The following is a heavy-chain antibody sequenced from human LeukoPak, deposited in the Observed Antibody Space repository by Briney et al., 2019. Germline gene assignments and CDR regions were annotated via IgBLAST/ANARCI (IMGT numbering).Heavy chain of an antibody. J-gene: IGHJ3*02. CDR3: ARRRDGYNFFAAFDI. CDR1: GGSISSGGYS. CDR2: IYHSGST. D-gene: IGHD5-24*01. Sequence: SQTLSLTCAVSGGSISSGGYSWSWIRQPPGKGLEWIGYIYHSGSTYYNPSLKSRVTISVDRSKNQFSLKLSSVTAADPAVYYCARRRDGYNFFAAFDIWGQGTMVTVSS. V-gene: IGHV4-30-2*01.